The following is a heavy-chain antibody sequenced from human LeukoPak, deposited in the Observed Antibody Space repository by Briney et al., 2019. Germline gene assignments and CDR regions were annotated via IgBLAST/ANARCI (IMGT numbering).Heavy chain of an antibody. V-gene: IGHV3-21*01. CDR3: ARARVAAKSGYMDV. J-gene: IGHJ6*03. Sequence: GGSLRLSCAASGFTLSSYYMNWVRQAPGKGLEWVSSISTSSSYIYYADSMKGRFIISRDNAKNSLYLQINSLRAEDTAVYYCARARVAAKSGYMDVWGTGTTVTISS. D-gene: IGHD2-15*01. CDR2: ISTSSSYI. CDR1: GFTLSSYY.